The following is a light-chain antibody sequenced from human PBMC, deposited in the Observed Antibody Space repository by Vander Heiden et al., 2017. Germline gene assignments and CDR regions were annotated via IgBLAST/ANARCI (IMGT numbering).Light chain of an antibody. CDR3: CSYAGSRTGV. Sequence: QSALTQPASASGSPGQSITISCTGRSSDVGGYNLVSWYQHHPGKAPKLIIFEVSKRPSGVSNRLSGSKSGNTASLTISGLQAEDEAEYYCCSYAGSRTGVFGTGTKVT. V-gene: IGLV2-23*02. CDR2: EVS. J-gene: IGLJ1*01. CDR1: SSDVGGYNL.